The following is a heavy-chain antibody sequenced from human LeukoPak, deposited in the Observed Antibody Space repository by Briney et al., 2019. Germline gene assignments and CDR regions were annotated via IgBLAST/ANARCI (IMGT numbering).Heavy chain of an antibody. CDR3: AKDSLFTVTTSGAFDI. CDR2: ISWNSGSI. V-gene: IGHV3-9*01. J-gene: IGHJ3*02. D-gene: IGHD4-17*01. Sequence: GGSLRLSCAASGFTVSSNYMSWVRQAPGKGLEWVSGISWNSGSIGYADSVKGRFTISRDNAKNSLYLQMNSLRAEDTALYYCAKDSLFTVTTSGAFDIWGQGTMVTVSS. CDR1: GFTVSSNY.